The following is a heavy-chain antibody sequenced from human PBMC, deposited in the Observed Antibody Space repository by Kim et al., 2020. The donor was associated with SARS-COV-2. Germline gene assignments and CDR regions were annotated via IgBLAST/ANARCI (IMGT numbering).Heavy chain of an antibody. CDR2: IYYSGST. V-gene: IGHV4-30-4*01. Sequence: SETLSLTCTVSGGSISSGDHYWSWIRQPPGKGLEWIGYIYYSGSTYYNPSLKSRVTISVDTSKNQFSLKLSSVTAADTAVYYCAREATTGGWFDPWGQGTLVTVSS. D-gene: IGHD2-15*01. CDR1: GGSISSGDHY. J-gene: IGHJ5*02. CDR3: AREATTGGWFDP.